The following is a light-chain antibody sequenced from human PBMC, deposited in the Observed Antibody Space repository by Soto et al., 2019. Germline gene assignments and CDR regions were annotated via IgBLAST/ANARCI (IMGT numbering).Light chain of an antibody. CDR1: HYISTY. CDR2: GAS. CDR3: QKYEALPPN. J-gene: IGKJ4*01. V-gene: IGKV1-33*01. Sequence: DIEVTHSPSALSASVVDRVTITFLASHYISTYLTWYQHESGKAPKLLIYGASKLEPGVPSRFSGSGSGTNFTLTISGLQPEDIATYFCQKYEALPPNFGGGTKVDIK.